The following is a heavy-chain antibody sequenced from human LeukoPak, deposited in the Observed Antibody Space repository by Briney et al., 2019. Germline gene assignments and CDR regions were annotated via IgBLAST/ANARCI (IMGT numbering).Heavy chain of an antibody. V-gene: IGHV4-38-2*02. CDR2: IWHTGST. D-gene: IGHD3-10*01. J-gene: IGHJ6*02. CDR1: GYSINSGYY. CDR3: ARVKLRVRGVIPSYYYGMDV. Sequence: SETLSLTCSVSGYSINSGYYWGWIRQPPGKGLEWIGSIWHTGSTYYNPSLKSRVTISVDTSKNQFSLKLTSVTAADTAVYYCARVKLRVRGVIPSYYYGMDVWGQGTTVTVSS.